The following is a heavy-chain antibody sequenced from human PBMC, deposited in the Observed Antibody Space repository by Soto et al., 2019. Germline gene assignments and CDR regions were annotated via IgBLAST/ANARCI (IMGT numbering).Heavy chain of an antibody. CDR3: ARGEAYSNYPAR. CDR2: INPSGGT. V-gene: IGHV4-34*01. CDR1: GGSLSGYY. D-gene: IGHD4-4*01. J-gene: IGHJ4*02. Sequence: SETLSRTCGVCGGSLSGYYWTWIRQPPGKGLEWIGEINPSGGTKYNPSLKSRVSISVDTSKNHFSLKLSSVTAADTAVYYCARGEAYSNYPARWGQGTLVTVSS.